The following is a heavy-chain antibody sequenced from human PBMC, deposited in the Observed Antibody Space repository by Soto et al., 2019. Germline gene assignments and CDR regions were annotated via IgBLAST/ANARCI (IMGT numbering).Heavy chain of an antibody. CDR1: GFIVNGKKY. CDR3: AAWLLREHAFDI. Sequence: GGSLRLSCAGSGFIVNGKKYITWVRQAPGKGLDWVSGFYLADGTYYADSVKGRFTVSIDSSKNTVYLQMNNLSPEDTAVYYCAAWLLREHAFDIWGLGTMVTVSS. CDR2: FYLADGT. V-gene: IGHV3-53*01. J-gene: IGHJ3*02. D-gene: IGHD2-15*01.